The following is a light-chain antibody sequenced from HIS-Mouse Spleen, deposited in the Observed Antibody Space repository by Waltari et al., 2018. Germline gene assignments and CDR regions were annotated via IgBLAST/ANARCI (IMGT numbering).Light chain of an antibody. CDR3: AAWDDSLNGPV. Sequence: QSVLTQPPSASGTPGQRVTIPCSGSSPNLGSNTVNWYQQLPGPAPKLLIYSNNQRPSGVPDRFSGSKSGTSASLAISGLQSEDEADYYCAAWDDSLNGPVFGGGTKLTVL. V-gene: IGLV1-44*01. CDR2: SNN. CDR1: SPNLGSNT. J-gene: IGLJ3*02.